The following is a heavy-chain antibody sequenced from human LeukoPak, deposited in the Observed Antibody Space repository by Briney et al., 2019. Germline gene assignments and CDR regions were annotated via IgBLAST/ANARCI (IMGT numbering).Heavy chain of an antibody. Sequence: PGGSLRLSCAASGFTFCSYSMNWVRQAPGKGLEWVSYISASGSTIYYADSVKGRFTISRDNAKNSLYLQMNSLRAEDTAVYYCARVKAAAGSWWFDPWGQGTLVTVSS. CDR3: ARVKAAAGSWWFDP. V-gene: IGHV3-48*04. CDR1: GFTFCSYS. CDR2: ISASGSTI. D-gene: IGHD6-13*01. J-gene: IGHJ5*02.